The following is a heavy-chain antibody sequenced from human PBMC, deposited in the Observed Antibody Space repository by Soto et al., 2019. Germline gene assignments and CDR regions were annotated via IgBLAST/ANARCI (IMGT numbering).Heavy chain of an antibody. CDR3: VKGGWLDY. D-gene: IGHD5-12*01. V-gene: IGHV3-23*01. CDR2: ISDSGDRT. CDR1: EFTFNIFD. J-gene: IGHJ4*02. Sequence: EVHLLESGGGWVQPGGSLRLSCAASEFTFNIFDMSWVRQAPGKGLEWVSMISDSGDRTYYAGSVRGRFTMSRDNSKNTVYLQMDSLRAEDTAIYYCVKGGWLDYLGQGTLVTVSS.